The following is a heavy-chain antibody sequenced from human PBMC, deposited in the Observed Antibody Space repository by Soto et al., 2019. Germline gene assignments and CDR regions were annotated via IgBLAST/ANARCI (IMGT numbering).Heavy chain of an antibody. CDR3: AREGDGTTGYYQDY. CDR2: VNSDESST. J-gene: IGHJ4*01. CDR1: GFSFSNYY. D-gene: IGHD3-22*01. V-gene: IGHV3-74*03. Sequence: EVQLVESGGGLVQPGGSLRLSCAASGFSFSNYYMHLVRQAPGKGLVWVSRVNSDESSTTYADSVKGRFTISRDNAKNTLYLQMNSLRVEDTAVYYCAREGDGTTGYYQDYWGHGTLVTVSS.